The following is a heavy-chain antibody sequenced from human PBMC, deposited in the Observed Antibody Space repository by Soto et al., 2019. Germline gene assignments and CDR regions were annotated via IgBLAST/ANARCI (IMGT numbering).Heavy chain of an antibody. CDR1: GFTFSSFA. D-gene: IGHD3-10*01. Sequence: EVHLLESGGGLVQPGGSMRLSCAASGFTFSSFAMTWVRQAPGRGLEWISGISGSGGTTYDADSVKGRFTISRDNSNNTLYLQMNTLRAEVSAVYYCAKDLVLLRSWGQGTQVTVSS. CDR3: AKDLVLLRS. J-gene: IGHJ5*02. CDR2: ISGSGGTT. V-gene: IGHV3-23*01.